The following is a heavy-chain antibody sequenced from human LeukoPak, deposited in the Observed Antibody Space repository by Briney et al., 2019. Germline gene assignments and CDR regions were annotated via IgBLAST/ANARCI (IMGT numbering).Heavy chain of an antibody. CDR1: GFTFSSYW. Sequence: PGGSLRLSCAASGFTFSSYWMSWVRQARGKGLEWVANIKQDGSEKYDVDSVKGRFTISRDNAKNSLYLQMNSRRAEDAAVYYCARYTYYDFWSGYRDDAFDTWGPGTMVTVSS. J-gene: IGHJ3*02. D-gene: IGHD3-3*01. CDR3: ARYTYYDFWSGYRDDAFDT. CDR2: IKQDGSEK. V-gene: IGHV3-7*01.